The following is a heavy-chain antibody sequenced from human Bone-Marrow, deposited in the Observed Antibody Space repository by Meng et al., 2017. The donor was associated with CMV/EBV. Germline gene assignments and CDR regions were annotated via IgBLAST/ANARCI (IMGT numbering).Heavy chain of an antibody. D-gene: IGHD2-2*01. J-gene: IGHJ4*02. CDR1: GYSFTSYG. CDR2: ISVYNGNT. V-gene: IGHV1-18*01. CDR3: ARDMRGSSTRWIIVYFDY. Sequence: ASVKVSCKASGYSFTSYGISWVRQAPGQGLEWMGWISVYNGNTNYAQKLQGRVTMTTDTSTSTAYMELRSLRSDDTAVYYCARDMRGSSTRWIIVYFDYWAQGTLVTVSS.